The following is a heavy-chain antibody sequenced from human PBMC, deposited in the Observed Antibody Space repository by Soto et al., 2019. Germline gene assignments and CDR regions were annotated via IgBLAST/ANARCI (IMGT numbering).Heavy chain of an antibody. J-gene: IGHJ4*02. D-gene: IGHD3-22*01. V-gene: IGHV4-30-4*01. Sequence: SETLSLTCTVSGGSISSGDYYWSWIRQPPGKGLEWIGYFYYSGSTYYNPSLKSRVTISVDTSKNQFSLKLSSVTAADTAVYYCARETYYYDSKTFDYWGQGTLVTVSS. CDR2: FYYSGST. CDR1: GGSISSGDYY. CDR3: ARETYYYDSKTFDY.